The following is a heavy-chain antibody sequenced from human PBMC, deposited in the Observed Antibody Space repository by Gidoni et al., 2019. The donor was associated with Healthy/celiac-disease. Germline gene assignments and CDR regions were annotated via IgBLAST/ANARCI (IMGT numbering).Heavy chain of an antibody. CDR2: IDPSGST. J-gene: IGHJ6*03. Sequence: QVQLQESGPGLVKPSGTLSLTCAVSGASISSSNWWSWVRQPPGKGMEGIGEIDPSGSTNDNPSLKTRGTISVDKSKNQFSLKLCSVTAADTAVYDCARASLTYSSSWYADYYYYMDVWGKGTTVTVSS. D-gene: IGHD6-13*01. CDR3: ARASLTYSSSWYADYYYYMDV. V-gene: IGHV4-4*02. CDR1: GASISSSNW.